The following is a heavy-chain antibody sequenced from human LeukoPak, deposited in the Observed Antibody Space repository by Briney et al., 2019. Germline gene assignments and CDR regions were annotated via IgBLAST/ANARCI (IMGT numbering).Heavy chain of an antibody. CDR2: ISPSSSYI. CDR1: GFTFISYA. J-gene: IGHJ4*02. CDR3: ARGRGCSTMACYPDY. V-gene: IGHV3-21*01. D-gene: IGHD3-10*01. Sequence: GGSLRLSCAASGFTFISYAMRWVRQAPGKGLEWVSSISPSSSYIYYADSVKGRFTISRDNAEKSLYLQMNSLRAEDTALYYCARGRGCSTMACYPDYWGQGTLVTVSS.